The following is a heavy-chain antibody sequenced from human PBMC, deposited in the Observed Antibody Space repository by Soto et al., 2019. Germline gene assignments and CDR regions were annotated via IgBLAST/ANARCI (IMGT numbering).Heavy chain of an antibody. CDR2: IYSSGNT. V-gene: IGHV4-31*03. D-gene: IGHD3-10*01. CDR3: ARGVTSTGWFDP. CDR1: GGSTDSGSYF. J-gene: IGHJ5*02. Sequence: SETLSLTCSVSGGSTDSGSYFWSWIRRHPRKGLEWIGYIYSSGNTYYNPFFRSRVSISPDTSKNQFSLKLNSVTAADTAVYYCARGVTSTGWFDPWGQGILVTVSS.